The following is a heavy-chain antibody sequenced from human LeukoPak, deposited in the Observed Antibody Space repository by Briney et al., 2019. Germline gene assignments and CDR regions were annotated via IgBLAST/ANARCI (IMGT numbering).Heavy chain of an antibody. J-gene: IGHJ5*02. V-gene: IGHV4-38-2*02. CDR3: ARAPYAFWSGYYKWFDP. CDR1: GYSISSGYY. Sequence: SETLSLTCTVSGYSISSGYYWGWLRPPPGKGLEWIGIIYHSGSTYYNPSLKRRVTISVDTSKNPFSLKLSSVTAADTAVYYCARAPYAFWSGYYKWFDPWGQGTLVTVSS. D-gene: IGHD3-3*01. CDR2: IYHSGST.